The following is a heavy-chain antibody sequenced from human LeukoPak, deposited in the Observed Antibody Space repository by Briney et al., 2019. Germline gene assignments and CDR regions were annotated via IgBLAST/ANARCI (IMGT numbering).Heavy chain of an antibody. J-gene: IGHJ6*02. D-gene: IGHD6-13*01. V-gene: IGHV1-69*04. CDR1: GGTFSSYA. Sequence: EASVKVSCKASGGTFSSYAISWVRQAPGQGLEWMGRIIPILGIANYAQKFQGRVTITADKSTSTAYMELSSLRSEDTAVYYCASITPGIAAAGNPMDVWGQGTTVTVS. CDR2: IIPILGIA. CDR3: ASITPGIAAAGNPMDV.